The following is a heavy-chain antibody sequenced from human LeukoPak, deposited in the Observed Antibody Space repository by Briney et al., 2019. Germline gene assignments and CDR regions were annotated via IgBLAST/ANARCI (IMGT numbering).Heavy chain of an antibody. Sequence: SETLSLTCTVSGGSISSSSYYWGWIRQPPGKGLEWIGSIYYSGSTYYNPSLKSRVTISVDTSKNQFSLKLSSVTAADTAVYYCARGLNSSSWYSDYWGQGTLVTVSS. J-gene: IGHJ4*02. CDR3: ARGLNSSSWYSDY. CDR2: IYYSGST. V-gene: IGHV4-39*07. CDR1: GGSISSSSYY. D-gene: IGHD6-13*01.